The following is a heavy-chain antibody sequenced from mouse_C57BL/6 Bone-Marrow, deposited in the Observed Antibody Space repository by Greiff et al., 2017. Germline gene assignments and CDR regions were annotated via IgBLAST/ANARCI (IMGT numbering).Heavy chain of an antibody. V-gene: IGHV1-74*01. Sequence: VQLQQPGAELVKPGASVKVSCKASGYTFTSYWMHWVKQRPGQGLEWIGRIHPSDSDTNYNQKFKGKATLTVDKSSSTAYMQRSSLTSEDSAVYYCARHYYGSSLFDYWGEGTTRTV. D-gene: IGHD1-1*01. J-gene: IGHJ2*01. CDR3: ARHYYGSSLFDY. CDR2: IHPSDSDT. CDR1: GYTFTSYW.